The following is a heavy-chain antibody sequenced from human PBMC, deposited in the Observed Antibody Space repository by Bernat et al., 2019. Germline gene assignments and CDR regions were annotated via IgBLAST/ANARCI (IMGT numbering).Heavy chain of an antibody. V-gene: IGHV3-33*01. CDR2: QRYDGGEE. CDR3: ARDLIAVRQGWFEP. D-gene: IGHD6-6*01. J-gene: IGHJ5*02. CDR1: GFTFSSYG. Sequence: QVQLVESGGGVVQPGRSLRLSCAASGFTFSSYGMHWVRQAPGKGLEWVAFQRYDGGEEYYGDSVKGRFTISRDNSKNTLYLQMNSLRAEDTAVYYCARDLIAVRQGWFEPWGQGTLVTVSS.